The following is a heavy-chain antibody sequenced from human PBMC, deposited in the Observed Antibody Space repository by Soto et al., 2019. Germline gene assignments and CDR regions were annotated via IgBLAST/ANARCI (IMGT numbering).Heavy chain of an antibody. D-gene: IGHD3-3*01. CDR2: ISGSGGST. J-gene: IGHJ5*02. V-gene: IGHV3-23*01. CDR3: AKDRGDYDFWSGYSSWFDP. Sequence: EVQLLESGGGLVQPGGSLRLSCAASGFTFSSYAMSWVRQAPGKGLEWVSAISGSGGSTYYADSVKGRFTISRDNSTNTLYLQMNSLRAEDTAVYYCAKDRGDYDFWSGYSSWFDPWGQGTLVTVSS. CDR1: GFTFSSYA.